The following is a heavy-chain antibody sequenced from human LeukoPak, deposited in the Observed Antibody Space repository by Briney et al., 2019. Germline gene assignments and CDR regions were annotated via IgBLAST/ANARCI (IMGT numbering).Heavy chain of an antibody. J-gene: IGHJ4*02. CDR3: ARSPYYYGSGSYPYYFDY. D-gene: IGHD3-10*01. V-gene: IGHV3-13*01. CDR1: GFTFSSYD. CDR2: IGTAGDT. Sequence: GGSLRLSCAASGFTFSSYDMHWVRQATGRGLEWVSAIGTAGDTYYPGSVNGRFTISRENAKNSLYLQMISLRAGDTAVYYCARSPYYYGSGSYPYYFDYWGQGTLVTVSS.